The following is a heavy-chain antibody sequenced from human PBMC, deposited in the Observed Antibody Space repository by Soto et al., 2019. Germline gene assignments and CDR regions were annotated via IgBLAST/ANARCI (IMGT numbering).Heavy chain of an antibody. V-gene: IGHV4-4*02. Sequence: QVQLPESGPGLVESSGTLSLTCAVSSGSISSGNWWSWVRQPPGKGLEWIGEIYYTGATNYNPSLKSRVTMTIDKSKDQFSLNLRSATAADTAVYYCARVFSSGSGWMYYFDFWGQGILVSVSS. CDR2: IYYTGAT. J-gene: IGHJ4*02. D-gene: IGHD6-25*01. CDR1: SGSISSGNW. CDR3: ARVFSSGSGWMYYFDF.